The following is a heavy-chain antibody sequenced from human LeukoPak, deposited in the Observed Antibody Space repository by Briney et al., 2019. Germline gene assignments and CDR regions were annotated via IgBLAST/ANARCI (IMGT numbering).Heavy chain of an antibody. CDR2: IYSGGST. CDR3: ARVAVTTGGDWFDP. CDR1: GFTVSSNY. J-gene: IGHJ5*02. D-gene: IGHD6-19*01. V-gene: IGHV3-66*01. Sequence: PGGSLRLSCAASGFTVSSNYMSWVRQAPGKGLEWVSVIYSGGSTYYADSVKGRFTISRDNSKNTLYLQMNSLRAEDTAVYYCARVAVTTGGDWFDPWGQGTLVTVSS.